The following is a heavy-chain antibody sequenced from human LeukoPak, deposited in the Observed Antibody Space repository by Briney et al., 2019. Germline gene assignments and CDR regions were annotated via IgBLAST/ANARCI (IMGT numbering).Heavy chain of an antibody. V-gene: IGHV3-66*02. D-gene: IGHD6-25*01. CDR2: IYSGGGA. CDR3: ARGSSLAAAARGFDY. CDR1: GFTVSTNY. J-gene: IGHJ4*02. Sequence: GGSLSLSCAASGFTVSTNYMGWVRQAPGKGLDWVSVIYSGGGAYYEDSVKDRFTIFRDTSKNTLYLQMNSLRPEDTAVYYCARGSSLAAAARGFDYWGQGTLVTVSS.